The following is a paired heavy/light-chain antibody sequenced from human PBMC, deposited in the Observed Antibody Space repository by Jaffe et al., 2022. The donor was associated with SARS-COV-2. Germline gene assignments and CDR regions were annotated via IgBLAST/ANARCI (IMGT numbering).Heavy chain of an antibody. CDR1: GGSINSINFF. CDR3: ARQGRDGYHFKYFDL. Sequence: QLQLQESGPGLVKPSETLSLTCTVSGGSINSINFFWGWIRQPPGKGLEWIGSLYFSGSTYYNPSLKSRATIFVDTSKNQFSLKLSSVTAADTAVYYCARQGRDGYHFKYFDLWGRGTLVTVSS. V-gene: IGHV4-39*01. J-gene: IGHJ2*01. D-gene: IGHD5-12*01. CDR2: LYFSGST.
Light chain of an antibody. V-gene: IGKV3-15*01. J-gene: IGKJ3*01. CDR1: QSVSSN. CDR2: DVS. CDR3: HQYNNWPL. Sequence: EIVMTQSPATLSVSPGERATLSCRASQSVSSNLAWYQQKPGQAPRLLIYDVSNRAAGIPARFSGSGSGTEFTLTISSLQSEDFAVYYCHQYNNWPLFGPGTKVDIK.